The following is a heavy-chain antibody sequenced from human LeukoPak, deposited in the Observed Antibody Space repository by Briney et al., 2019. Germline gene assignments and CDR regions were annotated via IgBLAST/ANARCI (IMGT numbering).Heavy chain of an antibody. D-gene: IGHD3-10*01. J-gene: IGHJ4*02. CDR1: GFTFSSYW. Sequence: GRSLRLSCAASGFTFSSYWMHWVRQAPGKGLVWVSRINSDGSSTSYADSVKGRFTISRDNAKNSLYLQMNSLRAEDTAVYYCARAKPKNMVRGLIMRRESRYYFDYWGQGTLVTVSS. CDR3: ARAKPKNMVRGLIMRRESRYYFDY. CDR2: INSDGSST. V-gene: IGHV3-74*01.